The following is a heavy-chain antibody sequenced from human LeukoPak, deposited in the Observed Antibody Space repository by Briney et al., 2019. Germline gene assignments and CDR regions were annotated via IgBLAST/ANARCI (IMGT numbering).Heavy chain of an antibody. Sequence: GGSLRLSCAASGFTFSSYGMHWVRQAPGKGLEWVAYIRYDGSNKFYTVSVKGRFTISRDNSKNTLYLQMTSLRSEDTGVYYCANGGGAYDVIDYWGQGTLVTVSS. CDR3: ANGGGAYDVIDY. V-gene: IGHV3-30*02. CDR1: GFTFSSYG. J-gene: IGHJ4*02. CDR2: IRYDGSNK. D-gene: IGHD3-16*01.